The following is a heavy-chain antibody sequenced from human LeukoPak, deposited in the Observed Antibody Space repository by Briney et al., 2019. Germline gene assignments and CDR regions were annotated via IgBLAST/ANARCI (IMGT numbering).Heavy chain of an antibody. D-gene: IGHD6-6*01. CDR1: GYSFTNFW. V-gene: IGHV5-51*01. Sequence: GESLKISCKASGYSFTNFWIGWVRQTPGKGLEWMGIIYPGDSDTRYSPSFQGQVTISADKSISTAYLQWSSLKASDTAMYYCASSSSSGAFDIWGQGTMVTVSS. CDR3: ASSSSSGAFDI. CDR2: IYPGDSDT. J-gene: IGHJ3*02.